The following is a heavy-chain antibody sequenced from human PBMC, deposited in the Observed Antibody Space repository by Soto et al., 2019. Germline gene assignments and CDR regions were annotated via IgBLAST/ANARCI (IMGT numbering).Heavy chain of an antibody. CDR2: ISGSGGST. Sequence: EVQLLESGGGLVQPGGSPRLSCAASGFTFSSYAMSWVRQAPGKGLEWVSAISGSGGSTYYADSVKGRFTISGDNSKNTLYLQMNSLRAEDTAVYYCAQGSSWYEVDYWGQGTLVTVSS. V-gene: IGHV3-23*01. D-gene: IGHD6-13*01. CDR3: AQGSSWYEVDY. J-gene: IGHJ4*02. CDR1: GFTFSSYA.